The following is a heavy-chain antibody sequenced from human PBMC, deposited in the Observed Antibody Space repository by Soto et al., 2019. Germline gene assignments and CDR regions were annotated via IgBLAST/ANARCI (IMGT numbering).Heavy chain of an antibody. CDR1: GGSFSGYY. CDR3: ATANWRHHYLDH. CDR2: INHSGSP. Sequence: SETLSLTCAVYGGSFSGYYWSWLRQPPGKGLEWIGEINHSGSPNYNPSLKSRVTISVDTSKNQFSLKMTSVTAADTAVYYCATANWRHHYLDHWGQGTLVAVYS. D-gene: IGHD1-1*01. J-gene: IGHJ4*02. V-gene: IGHV4-34*01.